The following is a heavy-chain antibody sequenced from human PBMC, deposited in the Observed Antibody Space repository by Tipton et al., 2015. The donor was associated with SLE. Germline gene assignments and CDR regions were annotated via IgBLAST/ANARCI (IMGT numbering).Heavy chain of an antibody. CDR1: GDSISSSNYY. Sequence: TLSLTCTVSGDSISSSNYYWGWIRQPPGKRLEWIGAIYHTATTYYNPSLKSRVTMSVDTSKNQFSLNLRSLTAADTAIYYCARLRSEIKEDWRDPWGQGTRVTVSA. J-gene: IGHJ5*02. V-gene: IGHV4-39*01. CDR2: IYHTATT. CDR3: ARLRSEIKEDWRDP.